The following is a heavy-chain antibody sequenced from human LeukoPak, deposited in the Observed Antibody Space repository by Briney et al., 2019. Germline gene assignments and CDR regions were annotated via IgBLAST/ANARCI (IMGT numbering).Heavy chain of an antibody. J-gene: IGHJ4*02. D-gene: IGHD6-13*01. Sequence: PSETLFLTCTVSGGSISSSSYYWGWIRQPPGKGLEWIGCIYYSGGTYYNPSLESRVTISVDTSKNQFSLKLSSVTAADTAVYYCARQAPTSSSWYVAAQRGRYYFDYWGQGTLVTVSS. V-gene: IGHV4-39*01. CDR3: ARQAPTSSSWYVAAQRGRYYFDY. CDR1: GGSISSSSYY. CDR2: IYYSGGT.